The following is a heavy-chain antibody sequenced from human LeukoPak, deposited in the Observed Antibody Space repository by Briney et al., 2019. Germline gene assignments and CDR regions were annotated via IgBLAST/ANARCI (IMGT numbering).Heavy chain of an antibody. CDR2: INHSGST. V-gene: IGHV4-34*01. CDR3: ARRTANWGPLY. CDR1: GGSFSGYY. J-gene: IGHJ4*02. D-gene: IGHD7-27*01. Sequence: SETLSLTCAVYGGSFSGYYWSWIRQPPGKGLEWIGEINHSGSTNYNPSLKSRVTISVDTSKNQFSLKLSSVTAADTAVYYCARRTANWGPLYWGQGTLVTVSS.